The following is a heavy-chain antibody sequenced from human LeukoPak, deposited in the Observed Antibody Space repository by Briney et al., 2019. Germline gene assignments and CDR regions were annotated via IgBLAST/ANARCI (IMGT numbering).Heavy chain of an antibody. D-gene: IGHD4-17*01. CDR3: AKQDYGDYVAEYFQH. CDR2: INGDGGST. V-gene: IGHV3-74*01. Sequence: LAGGSLRLSCVASGFTFSSYWIHWVRQAPGKGLVWVSRINGDGGSTDYADSVKGRFTISRDNAKNTLYLQMNSLRAEDTAVYYCAKQDYGDYVAEYFQHWGQGTLVTVSS. CDR1: GFTFSSYW. J-gene: IGHJ1*01.